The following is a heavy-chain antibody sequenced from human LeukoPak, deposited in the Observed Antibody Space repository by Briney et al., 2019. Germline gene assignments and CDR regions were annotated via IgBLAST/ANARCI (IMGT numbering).Heavy chain of an antibody. J-gene: IGHJ4*02. D-gene: IGHD1-26*01. Sequence: GGSLRLSCAASGFTFGSYGMHWVRQAPGKGLEWVAVIWYDGSNKYYADSVKGRFTISRDNSKNTLYLQMNSLRAEDTAVYYCARIRWELLDIDYWGQGTLVTVSS. CDR3: ARIRWELLDIDY. CDR2: IWYDGSNK. V-gene: IGHV3-33*01. CDR1: GFTFGSYG.